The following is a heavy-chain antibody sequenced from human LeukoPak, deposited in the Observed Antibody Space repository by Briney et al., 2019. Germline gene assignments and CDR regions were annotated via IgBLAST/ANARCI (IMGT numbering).Heavy chain of an antibody. Sequence: GGSLRLSCAASGFTFTNHDMHWVRQETGKGLEWVSAINPAGRTYYADSVRGRFIISGENAKNSFYLQLNSLRVEDTAIYYCAREGSDEFADIWGQGTFVTVSS. V-gene: IGHV3-13*01. CDR2: INPAGRT. D-gene: IGHD3-10*01. CDR3: AREGSDEFADI. J-gene: IGHJ3*02. CDR1: GFTFTNHD.